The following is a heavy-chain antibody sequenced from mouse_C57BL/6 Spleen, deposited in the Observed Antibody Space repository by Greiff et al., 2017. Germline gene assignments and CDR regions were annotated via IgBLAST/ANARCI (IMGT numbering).Heavy chain of an antibody. CDR3: ARELTGTYYAMDY. Sequence: QVQLQQSGAELVRPGSSVKLSCTASGYTFTSYWMHWVKQRPIQGLEWIGNIDPSDSETYYNQKFKDKATLTVDKSSSTAYMQISSLTSEDSAVXYCARELTGTYYAMDYWGQGTSVTVSS. CDR1: GYTFTSYW. J-gene: IGHJ4*01. V-gene: IGHV1-52*01. CDR2: IDPSDSET. D-gene: IGHD4-1*01.